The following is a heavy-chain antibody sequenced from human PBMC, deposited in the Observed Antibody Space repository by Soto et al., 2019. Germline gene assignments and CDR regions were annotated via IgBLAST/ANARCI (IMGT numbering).Heavy chain of an antibody. D-gene: IGHD3-3*02. CDR2: ISHSGST. Sequence: KPSETLSLTCAVSGDSINSSQWWDWVRQPPGKGLEWIGQISHSGSTNYNPSLTSRVTISVDKSKNHFSLKLTSVTAADTAVYYCAARHFWSGPWTHTRLDYWGQGTLVTVSS. V-gene: IGHV4-4*02. CDR1: GDSINSSQW. J-gene: IGHJ4*02. CDR3: AARHFWSGPWTHTRLDY.